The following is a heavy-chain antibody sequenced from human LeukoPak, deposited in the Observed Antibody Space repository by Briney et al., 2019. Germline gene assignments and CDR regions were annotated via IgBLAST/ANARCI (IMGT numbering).Heavy chain of an antibody. CDR1: GFTFSSYC. V-gene: IGHV3-74*01. Sequence: GGSLRLSCAASGFTFSSYCMHWVRQAPGKGLECVSRINTDGTVTTYADSVKGRFTVSRDNADNTMFLQMNSVRDEDTAVYYCATKQWLAPPPDSWGQGTPVTVSS. J-gene: IGHJ4*02. CDR2: INTDGTVT. D-gene: IGHD6-19*01. CDR3: ATKQWLAPPPDS.